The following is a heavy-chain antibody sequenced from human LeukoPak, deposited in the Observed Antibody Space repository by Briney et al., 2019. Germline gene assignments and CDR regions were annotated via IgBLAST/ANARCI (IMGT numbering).Heavy chain of an antibody. J-gene: IGHJ5*02. CDR3: ARVQSRLSWFDP. CDR1: GGSISSGTYY. CDR2: IYYSGST. V-gene: IGHV4-39*07. Sequence: SETLSLTCTVSGGSISSGTYYWGWIRQPPGKGLEWIGSIYYSGSTYYNPSLRSRVTISVDTSKNQFSLRLGSVTAADTAVYYCARVQSRLSWFDPWGQGTLVTVSS.